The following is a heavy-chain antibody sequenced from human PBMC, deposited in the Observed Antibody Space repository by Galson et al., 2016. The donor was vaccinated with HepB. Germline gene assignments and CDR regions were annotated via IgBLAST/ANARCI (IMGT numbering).Heavy chain of an antibody. D-gene: IGHD1-7*01. V-gene: IGHV1-18*01. J-gene: IGHJ6*04. Sequence: SVKVSCKASGYTFTSYGISWVRQAPGQGLEWMGWISAYNGNTNYAQKLQGRVTMTTDTSTSTAYMELRSLRSDDTAVYYCAREGRNWNCEYGMDVWGKGTTVTVSS. CDR3: AREGRNWNCEYGMDV. CDR1: GYTFTSYG. CDR2: ISAYNGNT.